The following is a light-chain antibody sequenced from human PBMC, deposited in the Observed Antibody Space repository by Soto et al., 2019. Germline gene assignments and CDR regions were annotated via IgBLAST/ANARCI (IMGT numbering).Light chain of an antibody. CDR3: QHSSSDLIT. CDR2: ESS. Sequence: DIQLKQSPPSLSASVGDRVTITCRASQSISPFLNWYQCKPGKPPKLLIYESSNLRSGVSSRFSGSGYVTDFTLTIDKLPSDDCATYYCQHSSSDLITFGQGTRLDIQ. CDR1: QSISPF. V-gene: IGKV1-39*01. J-gene: IGKJ5*01.